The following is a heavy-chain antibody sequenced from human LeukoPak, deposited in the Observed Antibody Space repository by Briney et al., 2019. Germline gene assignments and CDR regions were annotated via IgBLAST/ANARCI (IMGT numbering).Heavy chain of an antibody. CDR1: GYTFTSYG. CDR3: ARDIRYLLRYFDWPRAFDI. Sequence: ASVKVSCKASGYTFTSYGISWVRQAPGQGLEWMGWISAYNGNTNYAQKLQGRVTMTTDTSTSTAYMELRSLRSDDTAVYYCARDIRYLLRYFDWPRAFDIWGQGTMVTVSS. D-gene: IGHD3-9*01. J-gene: IGHJ3*02. CDR2: ISAYNGNT. V-gene: IGHV1-18*01.